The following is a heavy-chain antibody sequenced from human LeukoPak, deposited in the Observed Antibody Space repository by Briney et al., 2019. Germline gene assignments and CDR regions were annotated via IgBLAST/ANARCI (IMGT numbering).Heavy chain of an antibody. CDR2: ISYDGSNK. D-gene: IGHD3-10*01. CDR1: GFTFSSYA. Sequence: PGGSLRLSCAASGFTFSSYAMHWVRQAPGKGLEWVAVISYDGSNKYYADSVKGRFTISRDNAKNSLYLQMNSLRAEDTAVYYCARVNVLLWFGESSNTYYFDYWGQGTLVTVSS. CDR3: ARVNVLLWFGESSNTYYFDY. V-gene: IGHV3-30-3*01. J-gene: IGHJ4*02.